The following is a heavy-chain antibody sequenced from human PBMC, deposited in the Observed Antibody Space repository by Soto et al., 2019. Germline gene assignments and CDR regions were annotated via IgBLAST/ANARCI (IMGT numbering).Heavy chain of an antibody. Sequence: XSVKVSCTASVYTSTGYYMHWVRQAPGQGLEWMGWINPNSGGTNYAQKFQGRVTMTRDTSISTAYMELSRLRSDDTAVYYCARQTRTGITGTKSGAFDIWGQGTMVTVSS. CDR1: VYTSTGYY. D-gene: IGHD1-7*01. V-gene: IGHV1-2*02. J-gene: IGHJ3*02. CDR2: INPNSGGT. CDR3: ARQTRTGITGTKSGAFDI.